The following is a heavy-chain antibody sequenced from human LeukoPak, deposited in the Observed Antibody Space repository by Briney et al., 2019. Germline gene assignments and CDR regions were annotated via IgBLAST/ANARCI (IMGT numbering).Heavy chain of an antibody. Sequence: GGSLRLSCAASGFTFSDYYMSWIRQAPGKGLEWVSYISSSGSTIYYADSVKGRFTISRDNVKNSLYLQMNSLRAEDTAVYYCARDQVSSWYVGVYGWFDPWGQGTLVTVSS. CDR1: GFTFSDYY. CDR3: ARDQVSSWYVGVYGWFDP. V-gene: IGHV3-11*01. J-gene: IGHJ5*02. D-gene: IGHD6-13*01. CDR2: ISSSGSTI.